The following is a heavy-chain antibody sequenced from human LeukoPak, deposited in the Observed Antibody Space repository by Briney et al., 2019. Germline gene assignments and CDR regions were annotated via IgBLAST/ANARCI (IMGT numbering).Heavy chain of an antibody. CDR3: AQGYSYGFDY. Sequence: PGGSLRLCCAASRFTFSSFAMSWVRQAPGLGLEWVSAISGSGGSTYYADSVKGRFTISRDNSKNTLYLQMNSLRAEDTAVYYCAQGYSYGFDYWGQGTLVTVSS. CDR2: ISGSGGST. D-gene: IGHD5-18*01. V-gene: IGHV3-23*01. J-gene: IGHJ4*02. CDR1: RFTFSSFA.